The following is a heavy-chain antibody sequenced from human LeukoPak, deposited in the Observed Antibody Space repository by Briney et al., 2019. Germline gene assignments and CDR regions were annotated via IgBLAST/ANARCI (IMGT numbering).Heavy chain of an antibody. J-gene: IGHJ5*02. CDR3: ARGLLVGYGGFDP. D-gene: IGHD2-8*02. CDR1: GGSISSYY. CDR2: IYYSGST. V-gene: IGHV4-59*12. Sequence: SETLPLTCTVSGGSISSYYWSWIRQPPGKGLEWIGYIYYSGSTKYNPSLKSRVTISVDTSKNQFSLKLSSVTAADTAVYYCARGLLVGYGGFDPWGQGTLDTVSS.